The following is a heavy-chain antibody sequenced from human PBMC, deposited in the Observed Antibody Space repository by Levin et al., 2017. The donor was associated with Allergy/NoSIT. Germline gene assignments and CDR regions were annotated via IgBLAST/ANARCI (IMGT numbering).Heavy chain of an antibody. D-gene: IGHD3-16*01. CDR1: GFTFSHYW. J-gene: IGHJ4*02. V-gene: IGHV3-7*01. Sequence: GGSLRLSCAASGFTFSHYWMSWVRQAPGKGLEWVANIKEDESEKYYVDSVKGRFTISRDNAKNSLSLQINTLRAEDTAVYYCARAIGGWPFFDYWGQGTLVTVSS. CDR3: ARAIGGWPFFDY. CDR2: IKEDESEK.